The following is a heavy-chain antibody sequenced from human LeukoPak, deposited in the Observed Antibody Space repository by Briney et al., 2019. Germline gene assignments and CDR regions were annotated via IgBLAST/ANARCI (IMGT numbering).Heavy chain of an antibody. J-gene: IGHJ4*02. D-gene: IGHD1-26*01. CDR2: IYHSGST. Sequence: SETLSLTCTVSGYSISSGYYWGWIRQPPGKGLEWIGSIYHSGSTYYNPSLKSRVTISVDTSKNQFSLKLSSVTAADTAVYYCARDPMWELLREEGGYFDYWGQGTLVTVSS. CDR3: ARDPMWELLREEGGYFDY. V-gene: IGHV4-38-2*02. CDR1: GYSISSGYY.